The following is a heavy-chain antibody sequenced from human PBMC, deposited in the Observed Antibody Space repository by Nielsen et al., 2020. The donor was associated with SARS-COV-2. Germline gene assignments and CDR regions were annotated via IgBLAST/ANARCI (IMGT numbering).Heavy chain of an antibody. Sequence: GGSLRLSCAASGFTFSSYGMHWVRQAPGKGLEWVAVIWYDGSNKYYADSVKGRFTISRDNSKNTLYLQMNSLRAEDTAVYYCARQPWHYCSSTSCYGWGSMDVWGQGTTVTVSS. CDR1: GFTFSSYG. D-gene: IGHD2-2*01. J-gene: IGHJ6*02. CDR3: ARQPWHYCSSTSCYGWGSMDV. CDR2: IWYDGSNK. V-gene: IGHV3-33*01.